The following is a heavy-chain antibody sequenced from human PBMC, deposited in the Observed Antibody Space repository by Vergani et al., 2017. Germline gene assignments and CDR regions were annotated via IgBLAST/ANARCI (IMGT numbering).Heavy chain of an antibody. CDR2: ISAYNGNT. CDR3: ARDRRWFGELLTPY. V-gene: IGHV1-18*01. D-gene: IGHD3-10*01. CDR1: GGTFSSYA. J-gene: IGHJ4*02. Sequence: QVQLVQSGAEVKKPGSSVKVSCKASGGTFSSYAISWVRQAPGQGLEWMGRISAYNGNTNYAQKLQGRVTMTTDTSTSTAYMELRSLRSDDTAVYYCARDRRWFGELLTPYWGQGTLVTVSS.